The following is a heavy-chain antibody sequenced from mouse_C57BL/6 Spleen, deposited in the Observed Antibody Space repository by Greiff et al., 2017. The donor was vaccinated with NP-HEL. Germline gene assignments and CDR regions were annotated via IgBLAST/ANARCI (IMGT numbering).Heavy chain of an antibody. V-gene: IGHV1-81*01. CDR1: GYTFTSYG. CDR3: ARSPLTTVVAPFDY. D-gene: IGHD1-1*01. Sequence: QVQLQQSGAELARPGASVKLSCKASGYTFTSYGISWVKQRTGQGLEWIGEIYPRSGNTYYNEKFKGKAKLTADKSSSTAYMELRSLTSEDSAVYFCARSPLTTVVAPFDYWGQGTTLTVSS. J-gene: IGHJ2*01. CDR2: IYPRSGNT.